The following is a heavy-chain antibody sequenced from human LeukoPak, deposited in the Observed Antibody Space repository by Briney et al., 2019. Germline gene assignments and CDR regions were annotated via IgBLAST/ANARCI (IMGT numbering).Heavy chain of an antibody. Sequence: ASVKVSCKVSEDTLTELSMHWVRQAPGKGLEWMGGFDPEDGETIYAQKFQGRVTMTEDTSTDTAYMELSSLRSEDTAVYYCARARPDYGDYDYWGQGTLVTVSS. CDR3: ARARPDYGDYDY. V-gene: IGHV1-24*01. J-gene: IGHJ4*02. CDR1: EDTLTELS. D-gene: IGHD4-17*01. CDR2: FDPEDGET.